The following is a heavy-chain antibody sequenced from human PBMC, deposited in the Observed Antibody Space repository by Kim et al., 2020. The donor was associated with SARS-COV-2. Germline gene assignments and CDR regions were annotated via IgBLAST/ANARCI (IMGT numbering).Heavy chain of an antibody. CDR1: GYTFTGYY. J-gene: IGHJ4*02. D-gene: IGHD3-9*01. CDR3: ARDPGPDWLLAYYFDY. Sequence: ASVKVSCKASGYTFTGYYMHWVRQAPGQGLEWMGWINPNSGGTNYAQKFQGRVTMTRDTSISTAYMELSRLRSDDTAVYYCARDPGPDWLLAYYFDYWGQGTLVTVSS. V-gene: IGHV1-2*02. CDR2: INPNSGGT.